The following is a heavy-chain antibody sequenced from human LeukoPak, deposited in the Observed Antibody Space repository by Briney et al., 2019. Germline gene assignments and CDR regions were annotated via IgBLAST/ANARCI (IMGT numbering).Heavy chain of an antibody. V-gene: IGHV3-30*03. CDR1: GFIFSSYG. CDR3: ASIYDRHAFDI. CDR2: ISYDGSNK. D-gene: IGHD3-16*01. Sequence: PGRSLRLSCAASGFIFSSYGMHWVRQAPGKGLEWVAVISYDGSNKYYADSVKGRFTISRDNSKNTLYLQMNSLGAEDTAVYYCASIYDRHAFDIWGQGTMVTVSS. J-gene: IGHJ3*02.